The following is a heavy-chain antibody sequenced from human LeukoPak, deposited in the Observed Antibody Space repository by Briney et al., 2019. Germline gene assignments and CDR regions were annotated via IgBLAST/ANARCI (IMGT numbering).Heavy chain of an antibody. CDR1: GFTFGDYA. V-gene: IGHV3-23*01. D-gene: IGHD3-10*01. CDR3: AKMGSGTYYYFNY. CDR2: ISASGSGT. Sequence: GRSLRLSCTASGFTFGDYAMSWVRQAPGKGLEWVSAISASGSGTYYADSVKGRFTISRDNSKNTLYLQMNSLRAEDSAVYYCAKMGSGTYYYFNYWGQGTLVTVSS. J-gene: IGHJ4*02.